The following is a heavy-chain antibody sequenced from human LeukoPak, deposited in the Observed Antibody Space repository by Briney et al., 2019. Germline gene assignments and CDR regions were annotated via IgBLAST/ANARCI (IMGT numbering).Heavy chain of an antibody. J-gene: IGHJ4*02. Sequence: SETLSLTCAVYGGSFSGYYWSWIRQPPGKGLEWIGEINHSGSTSYNPSLKSRVTISVDTSKNQFSLKLSSVTAADTAVYYCARGGVAARRGLSYWGQGTLVTVSS. D-gene: IGHD6-6*01. CDR1: GGSFSGYY. V-gene: IGHV4-34*01. CDR3: ARGGVAARRGLSY. CDR2: INHSGST.